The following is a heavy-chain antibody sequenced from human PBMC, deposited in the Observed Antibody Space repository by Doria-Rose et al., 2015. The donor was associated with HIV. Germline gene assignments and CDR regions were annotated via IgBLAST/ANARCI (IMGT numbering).Heavy chain of an antibody. CDR2: IFSDDER. V-gene: IGHV2-26*01. J-gene: IGHJ4*02. Sequence: SGPALVKPTETLMLTCTVSGVSLSSPGMGVSWIRQPPGKALEWLANIFSDDERSYKTSLKSRLTISRGTSKSQVVLTMTDMDPVDTATYYCARIKSSRWYHKYYFDFWGQGTLVIVSA. CDR3: ARIKSSRWYHKYYFDF. D-gene: IGHD6-13*01. CDR1: GVSLSSPGMG.